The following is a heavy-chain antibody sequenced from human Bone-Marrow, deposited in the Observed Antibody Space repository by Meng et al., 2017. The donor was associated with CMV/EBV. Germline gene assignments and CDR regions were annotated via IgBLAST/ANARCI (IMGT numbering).Heavy chain of an antibody. Sequence: SVKVSCKASGGTFSSYAISWVRQAPGQGLEWMGGIIPILGIANYAQKFQGRVTITADKSTSTAYMELSRLRSDDTAVYYCARTIAAAGEADYWGQGTLVTVAS. CDR3: ARTIAAAGEADY. J-gene: IGHJ4*02. CDR2: IIPILGIA. CDR1: GGTFSSYA. V-gene: IGHV1-69*10. D-gene: IGHD6-13*01.